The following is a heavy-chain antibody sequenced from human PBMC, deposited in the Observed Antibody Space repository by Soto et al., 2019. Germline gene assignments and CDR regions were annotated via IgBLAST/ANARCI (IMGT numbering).Heavy chain of an antibody. CDR2: ISAYNGKT. CDR3: ARDVAVEQCGETIGY. J-gene: IGHJ4*02. D-gene: IGHD2-21*01. CDR1: GYTCSSYG. Sequence: QVQLVQSGAEVKKPGASVKGSCKASGYTCSSYGISWVRRAPGQGLEWMGWISAYNGKTNYVQKFHDRVTMTTDTSTSTAYMELRSLRYDDTALYYCARDVAVEQCGETIGYWGQGTLVTVSS. V-gene: IGHV1-18*01.